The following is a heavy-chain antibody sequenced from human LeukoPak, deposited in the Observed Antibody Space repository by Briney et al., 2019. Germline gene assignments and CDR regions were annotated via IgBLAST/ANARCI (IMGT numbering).Heavy chain of an antibody. Sequence: GGSLRLSCAASGFTVSSNYMSWVRQAPGKGLEWVSVIYRGDGTYYADPVKGRFTISRDNSKNTLYLQMNSLRDEDTAVYYCATDPVGWLAFHFWGQGTMVTVSS. D-gene: IGHD6-19*01. V-gene: IGHV3-53*01. CDR1: GFTVSSNY. CDR3: ATDPVGWLAFHF. CDR2: IYRGDGT. J-gene: IGHJ3*01.